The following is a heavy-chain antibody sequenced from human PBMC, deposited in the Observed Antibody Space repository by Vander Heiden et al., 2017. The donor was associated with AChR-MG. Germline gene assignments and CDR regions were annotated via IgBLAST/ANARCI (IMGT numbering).Heavy chain of an antibody. V-gene: IGHV4-39*01. CDR3: AINQVDAFDI. J-gene: IGHJ3*02. CDR1: GGPISSSSYY. Sequence: QLQLQESGPGLVKPSETLSLTCTVSGGPISSSSYYWGWIRQPPGKGLEWIGSIYYSGSTYYNPSLKSRVTISVDTSKNQFSLKLRSVTAADTAVYYCAINQVDAFDIWGQGTMVTVSS. CDR2: IYYSGST.